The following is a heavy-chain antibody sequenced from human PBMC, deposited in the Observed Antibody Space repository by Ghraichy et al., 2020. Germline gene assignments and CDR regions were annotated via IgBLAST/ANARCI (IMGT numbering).Heavy chain of an antibody. CDR3: AKVGATNLAYRVLGYCSGGSCYPEVYYFDY. V-gene: IGHV3-23*01. D-gene: IGHD2-15*01. CDR2: ISGSGGST. Sequence: GESLNISCAASGFTFSSYAMSWVRQAPGKGLEWVSAISGSGGSTYYADSVKGRFTISRDNSKNTLYLQMNSLRAEDTAVYYCAKVGATNLAYRVLGYCSGGSCYPEVYYFDYWGQGTLVTVSS. J-gene: IGHJ4*02. CDR1: GFTFSSYA.